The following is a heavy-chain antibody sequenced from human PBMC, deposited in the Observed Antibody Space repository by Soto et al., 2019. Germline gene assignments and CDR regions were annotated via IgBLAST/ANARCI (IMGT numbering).Heavy chain of an antibody. CDR1: GDSIASSDYY. CDR3: VRLLFV. J-gene: IGHJ4*01. CDR2: VSYTGAS. D-gene: IGHD2-8*02. Sequence: QLQLRESGPGLVKPSETLSLTCTVSGDSIASSDYYWAWIRQPPGKGLAWIGSVSYTGASYYSPSLKSRISISVDTSKNQFSLRLSSVTAADTAVYYCVRLLFVWGQGTLVTVSS. V-gene: IGHV4-39*01.